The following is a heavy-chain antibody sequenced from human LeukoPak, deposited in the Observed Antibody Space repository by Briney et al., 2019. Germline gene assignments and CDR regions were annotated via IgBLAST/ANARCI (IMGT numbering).Heavy chain of an antibody. CDR3: ARECKSVAVAPYYYGMDV. CDR2: ISYDGSNK. D-gene: IGHD6-19*01. V-gene: IGHV3-30-3*01. CDR1: GFPFSSYW. J-gene: IGHJ6*02. Sequence: GGSLRLSCVASGFPFSSYWMTWVSQAPGKGLEWVAVISYDGSNKYYADSVKGRFTISRDNSKNTLYLQMNSLRAEDTAVYYCARECKSVAVAPYYYGMDVWGQGTTVTVSS.